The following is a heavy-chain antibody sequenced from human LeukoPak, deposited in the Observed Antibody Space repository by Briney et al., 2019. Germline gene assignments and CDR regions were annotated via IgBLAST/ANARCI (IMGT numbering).Heavy chain of an antibody. CDR1: GGSISSGGYY. V-gene: IGHV4-31*03. CDR2: IYYSGST. J-gene: IGHJ4*02. Sequence: SETLSLTCTVSGGSISSGGYYWSWIRQHPGKGLEWIGYIYYSGSTYYNPSLKSRVTISVDTSKNQFSLKLSSVTAADTAVYYCARVSGGSGYPFDYWGQGTLVTVSS. D-gene: IGHD3-22*01. CDR3: ARVSGGSGYPFDY.